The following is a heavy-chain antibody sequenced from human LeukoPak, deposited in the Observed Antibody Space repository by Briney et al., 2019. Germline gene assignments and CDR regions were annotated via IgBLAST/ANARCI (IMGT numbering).Heavy chain of an antibody. CDR2: MNPNSGNT. Sequence: ASVKVSCKASGYTFTSYDNNWVRQATGQGLEWMGWMNPNSGNTGYAQKFQGRVTMTRNTSISTAYMELSSLRSEDTAVYYCARLYTGPYYDFWSGYYREDGMDVWGQGTTVTVSS. CDR3: ARLYTGPYYDFWSGYYREDGMDV. D-gene: IGHD3-3*01. CDR1: GYTFTSYD. V-gene: IGHV1-8*01. J-gene: IGHJ6*02.